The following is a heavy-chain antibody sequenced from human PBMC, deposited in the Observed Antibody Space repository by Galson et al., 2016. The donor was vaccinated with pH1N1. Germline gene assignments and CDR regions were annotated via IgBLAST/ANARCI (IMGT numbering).Heavy chain of an antibody. CDR1: GYTFTSFY. J-gene: IGHJ4*02. CDR2: INPNRGDS. CDR3: AKASDLSAYDLDYFDY. V-gene: IGHV1-2*06. D-gene: IGHD5-12*01. Sequence: SVKVSCKASGYTFTSFYIHWVRQAPGQGLEWMGQINPNRGDSNFAQKFQGRVAMTSDTSISTAYMELSSLRSDDTAFYYCAKASDLSAYDLDYFDYWGQGTLVTVSS.